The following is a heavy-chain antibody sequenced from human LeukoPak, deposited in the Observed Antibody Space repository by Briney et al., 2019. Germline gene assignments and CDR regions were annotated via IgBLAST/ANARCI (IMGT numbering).Heavy chain of an antibody. CDR2: ISGSGGST. CDR3: AKDLYRIVVVPAAPSGFDY. J-gene: IGHJ4*02. D-gene: IGHD2-2*01. Sequence: GGSLRLSCAASGFTFSSYAMSWVRQAPGKGLEWVSAISGSGGSTYYADSAKGRFTISRDNSKNTLYLQMNSLRAEDTAVYYCAKDLYRIVVVPAAPSGFDYWGQGTLVTVSS. CDR1: GFTFSSYA. V-gene: IGHV3-23*01.